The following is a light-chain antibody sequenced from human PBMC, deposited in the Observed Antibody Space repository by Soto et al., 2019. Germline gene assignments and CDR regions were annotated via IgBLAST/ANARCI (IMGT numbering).Light chain of an antibody. Sequence: EIVMTQSPATLSVSPGERATLSCRASQSVSSNLAWYQQTPGQAPRLLIYGASTRATGIPARFSGSGSGTEFTLTISSLQSEDFAVYYCQQYNNWPPTCGQGTKGDIK. J-gene: IGKJ1*01. CDR2: GAS. V-gene: IGKV3-15*01. CDR1: QSVSSN. CDR3: QQYNNWPPT.